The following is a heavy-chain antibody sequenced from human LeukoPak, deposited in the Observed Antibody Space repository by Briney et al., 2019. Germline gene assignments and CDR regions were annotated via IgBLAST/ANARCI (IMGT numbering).Heavy chain of an antibody. CDR3: ASLEYGSKTYAFDY. Sequence: TGGSLRLSCAASRFTFSSYWMHWVRQAPGKGLVWVSRTNTDGSSTSYADSVKGRFTISRDNAKNTLYLQMNSLRAEEPAVYSCASLEYGSKTYAFDYWGQGTLVTVSS. D-gene: IGHD3-10*01. CDR1: RFTFSSYW. V-gene: IGHV3-74*01. J-gene: IGHJ4*02. CDR2: TNTDGSST.